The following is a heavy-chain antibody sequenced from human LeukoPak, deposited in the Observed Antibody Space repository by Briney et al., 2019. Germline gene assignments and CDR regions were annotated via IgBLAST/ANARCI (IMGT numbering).Heavy chain of an antibody. D-gene: IGHD3-3*02. V-gene: IGHV1-58*02. Sequence: SVKVSCKASGFTFTSSAMQWVRQARGQRLEWIGWIVVGSGNTNYAQKFQERVTITRDMSTSTAYMELSRLRSDDTAVYYRARDPHFWSGYYYDPWGQGTLVTVSS. J-gene: IGHJ5*02. CDR3: ARDPHFWSGYYYDP. CDR2: IVVGSGNT. CDR1: GFTFTSSA.